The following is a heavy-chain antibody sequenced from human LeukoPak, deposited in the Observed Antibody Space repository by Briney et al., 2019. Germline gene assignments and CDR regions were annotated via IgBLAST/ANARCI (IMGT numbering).Heavy chain of an antibody. D-gene: IGHD1-26*01. CDR3: ARGDRYSGSYHPDY. J-gene: IGHJ4*02. Sequence: SETLSPTCTVSGGSISSGGYYWSWIRQHPGKGLEWIGYIYYSGSTYYNPSLKSRVTISVDTSKNQFSLKLSSVTAADTAVYYCARGDRYSGSYHPDYWGQGTLVTVSS. CDR1: GGSISSGGYY. CDR2: IYYSGST. V-gene: IGHV4-31*03.